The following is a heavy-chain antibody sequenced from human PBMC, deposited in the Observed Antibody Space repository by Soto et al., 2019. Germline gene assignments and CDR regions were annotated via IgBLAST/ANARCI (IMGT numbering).Heavy chain of an antibody. Sequence: GGSLRLSCAASGFTFSSYSMNWVRQAPGKGLEWVSSISSSSSYIYYADSVKGRFTISRDNAKNSLYLQMNSLRAEDTAVYYCARDKRSHTSAFDIWGQGTLVTVSS. CDR2: ISSSSSYI. J-gene: IGHJ3*02. D-gene: IGHD1-26*01. CDR1: GFTFSSYS. CDR3: ARDKRSHTSAFDI. V-gene: IGHV3-21*01.